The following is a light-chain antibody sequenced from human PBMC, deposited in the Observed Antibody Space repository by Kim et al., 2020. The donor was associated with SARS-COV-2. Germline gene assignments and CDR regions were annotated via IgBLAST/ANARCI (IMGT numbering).Light chain of an antibody. CDR1: QSVSSS. V-gene: IGKV3-15*01. CDR3: QQYSSWPGA. Sequence: EVLMTQSPATLSVSPGERATLSCRASQSVSSSLAWYQQKPGQAPSLLMYGVSTRSTGIPGRFSGSGSGTEFTLTISSLHSDDFAVYYCQQYSSWPGAFGQGTELEI. CDR2: GVS. J-gene: IGKJ2*01.